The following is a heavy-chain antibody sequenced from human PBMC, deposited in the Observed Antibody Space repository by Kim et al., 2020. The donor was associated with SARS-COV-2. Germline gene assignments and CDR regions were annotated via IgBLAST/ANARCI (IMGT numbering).Heavy chain of an antibody. J-gene: IGHJ4*02. CDR3: VRGDSGSYYY. D-gene: IGHD1-26*01. CDR2: VTSNGGMT. CDR1: GFTFSSYA. Sequence: GGSLRLSCSASGFTFSSYAMHWVRQAPGKGLEYVATVTSNGGMTYYADSVKGRFTISRDNATNKVYLQMSSLRPEDTAVYYCVRGDSGSYYYWGQGTLAT. V-gene: IGHV3-64D*06.